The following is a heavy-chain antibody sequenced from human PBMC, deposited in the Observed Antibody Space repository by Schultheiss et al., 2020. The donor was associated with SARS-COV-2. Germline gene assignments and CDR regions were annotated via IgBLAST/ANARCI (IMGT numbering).Heavy chain of an antibody. D-gene: IGHD2-15*01. V-gene: IGHV4-34*01. CDR3: ARGSQDIVVVVAAPAWGFDP. Sequence: SETLSLTCAVYGGSFSGYYWSWIRQPPGKGLEWIGEINHSGSTNYNPSLKSRVTISVDTSKNQFSLKLSSVTAADTAVYYCARGSQDIVVVVAAPAWGFDPWGQGTLVTVSS. CDR2: INHSGST. CDR1: GGSFSGYY. J-gene: IGHJ5*02.